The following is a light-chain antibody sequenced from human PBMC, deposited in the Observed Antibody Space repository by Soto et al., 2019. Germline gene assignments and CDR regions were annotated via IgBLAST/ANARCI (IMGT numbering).Light chain of an antibody. CDR1: SSDVGGYNY. J-gene: IGLJ2*01. Sequence: QSALTQPASVSGSPEQSITISCTGTSSDVGGYNYVSWYQQHPGKAPKLMIYDVSNRPSGVSNRFSGSKSGNTASLTISGLQAEDEADYYCSSYTRSSSLVVFGGGTKLTVL. CDR2: DVS. CDR3: SSYTRSSSLVV. V-gene: IGLV2-14*01.